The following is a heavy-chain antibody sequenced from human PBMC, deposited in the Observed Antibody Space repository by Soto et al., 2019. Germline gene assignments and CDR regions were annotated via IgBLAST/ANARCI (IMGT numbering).Heavy chain of an antibody. J-gene: IGHJ5*02. V-gene: IGHV1-69*13. Sequence: GASVKVSCKASGGTFSSYAISWVRQAPGQGLGWMGGIIPIFGTANYAQKFQGRVTITADESTSTAYMELSSLRSEDTAVYYCARDLRGGSSSRQDDWFDPWGQGTLVTAPQ. CDR2: IIPIFGTA. CDR3: ARDLRGGSSSRQDDWFDP. CDR1: GGTFSSYA. D-gene: IGHD2-15*01.